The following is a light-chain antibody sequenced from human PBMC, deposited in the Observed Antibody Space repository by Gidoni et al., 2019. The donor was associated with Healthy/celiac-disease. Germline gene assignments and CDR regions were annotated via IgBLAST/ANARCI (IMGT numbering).Light chain of an antibody. Sequence: QSVLTQPPSVSGAPGQRVTISGPGSSIGAGSDVHWYQQLPGTAPKLLIYGNKDRPSGVPDRFSGSKSGTSASLAITGLQAEDEAAYHCQSYDSSLSGSVFGGGTRLTVL. J-gene: IGLJ3*02. CDR2: GNK. CDR1: SIGAGSD. V-gene: IGLV1-40*01. CDR3: QSYDSSLSGSV.